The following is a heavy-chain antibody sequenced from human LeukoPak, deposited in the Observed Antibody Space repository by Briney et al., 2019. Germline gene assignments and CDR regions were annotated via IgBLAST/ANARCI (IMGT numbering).Heavy chain of an antibody. V-gene: IGHV3-30-3*01. J-gene: IGHJ4*02. Sequence: GGSLRLSCAASGFTFSSYAMHWVRQAPGKGLEWVAVISYDGSNKYYADSVKGRFTISRDNSKNTLYLQMNSLRAEDTAVYYCARDPVDYYDSSGYKGYFDYWGQGTLVTVSS. D-gene: IGHD3-22*01. CDR2: ISYDGSNK. CDR1: GFTFSSYA. CDR3: ARDPVDYYDSSGYKGYFDY.